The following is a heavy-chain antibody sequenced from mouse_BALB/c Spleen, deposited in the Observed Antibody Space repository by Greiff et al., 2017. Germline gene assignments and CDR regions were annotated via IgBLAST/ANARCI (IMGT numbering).Heavy chain of an antibody. V-gene: IGHV10-1*02. J-gene: IGHJ2*01. CDR1: GFTFNTYA. D-gene: IGHD2-2*01. Sequence: GGGLVQPKGSLKLSCAASGFTFNTYAMNWVRQAPGKGLEWVARIRSKSNNYATYYADSVKDRFTISRDDSQSMLYLQMNNLKTEDTAMYYCVTDGYDVSYFDYWGQGTTLTVSS. CDR2: IRSKSNNYAT. CDR3: VTDGYDVSYFDY.